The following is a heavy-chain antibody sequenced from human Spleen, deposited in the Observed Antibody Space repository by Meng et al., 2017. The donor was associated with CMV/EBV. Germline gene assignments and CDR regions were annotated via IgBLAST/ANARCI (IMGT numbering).Heavy chain of an antibody. V-gene: IGHV3-21*01. Sequence: GESLKISCAASGFTFSSYSMNWVRQAPGKGLEWVSSISSSSSYIYYADSVKGRFTISRDNARNSLYLQMNSLRAEEMAVYYCARVSLLIGCGMDVWGQGTTVTVSS. CDR3: ARVSLLIGCGMDV. CDR1: GFTFSSYS. J-gene: IGHJ6*02. CDR2: ISSSSSYI. D-gene: IGHD6-19*01.